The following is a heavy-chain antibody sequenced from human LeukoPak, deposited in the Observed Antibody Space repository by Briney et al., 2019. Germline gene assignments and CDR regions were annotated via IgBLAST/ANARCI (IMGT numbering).Heavy chain of an antibody. CDR3: ATLVRGSNSYYPY. CDR1: GYPFTDYY. J-gene: IGHJ4*02. V-gene: IGHV1-2*02. CDR2: TNPNTGDT. D-gene: IGHD3-10*01. Sequence: ASVKVSCKASGYPFTDYYMHWIRQARGQGLEWMGWTNPNTGDTNYPQKFQGRVTMTTDTSISTAYMDLSRLSSDDTAVYYCATLVRGSNSYYPYWGQGTLVTVSS.